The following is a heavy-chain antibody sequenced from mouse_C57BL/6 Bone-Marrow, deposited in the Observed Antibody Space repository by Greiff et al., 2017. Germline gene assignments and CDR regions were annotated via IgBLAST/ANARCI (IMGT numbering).Heavy chain of an antibody. CDR3: ARRGHYYGSIYWYFDV. J-gene: IGHJ1*03. D-gene: IGHD1-1*01. Sequence: QVQLQQSGAELVMPGASVKLSCKASGYTFTSYWMHWVKQRPGQGLEWIGEIDPSDSYTNYNQKFKGKSTLTVDKSSSTAYMQLSSLTSEDSAVYYCARRGHYYGSIYWYFDVWGTGTTVTVSS. CDR2: IDPSDSYT. CDR1: GYTFTSYW. V-gene: IGHV1-69*01.